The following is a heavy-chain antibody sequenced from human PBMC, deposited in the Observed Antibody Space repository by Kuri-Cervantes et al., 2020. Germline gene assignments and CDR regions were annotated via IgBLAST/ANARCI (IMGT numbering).Heavy chain of an antibody. CDR1: GFTFSDYY. Sequence: GESLKISCAASGFTFSDYYMSWVRQAPGKGLEWVSVIYSGGSTYYADSVKGRFTISRDNSKNTLYLQMNSLRAEDTAVYYCARWASDAFDIWGQGTMVTVSS. CDR2: IYSGGST. J-gene: IGHJ3*02. V-gene: IGHV3-53*01. CDR3: ARWASDAFDI.